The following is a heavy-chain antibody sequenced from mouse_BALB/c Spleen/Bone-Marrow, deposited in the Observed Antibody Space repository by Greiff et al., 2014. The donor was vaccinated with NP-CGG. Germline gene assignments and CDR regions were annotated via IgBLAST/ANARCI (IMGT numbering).Heavy chain of an antibody. J-gene: IGHJ1*01. CDR2: IRNKANGYTT. V-gene: IGHV7-3*02. D-gene: IGHD1-2*01. CDR1: GFTFTDYY. Sequence: EVMLVESGGGLVQPGGSLRLSCATSGFTFTDYYMSWVRQPPGKALEWLGFIRNKANGYTTEYSASVKGRFTISRDNSQSILYLQMNTLRAEDSATYYCARDMKYSGYYRYIDVWGAGTSGTVAS. CDR3: ARDMKYSGYYRYIDV.